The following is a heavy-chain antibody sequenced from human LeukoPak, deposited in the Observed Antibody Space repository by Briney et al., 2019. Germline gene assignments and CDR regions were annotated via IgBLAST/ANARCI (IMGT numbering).Heavy chain of an antibody. Sequence: GGSLRLSCSASGFTFSSYAMHWVRQAPGKGLEYVSAISSNGGSTYYADSVKGRFTISRDNSKNTLYLQMNSLRAEDTAVYYCAREGSYYFDYWGQGTLVTVSS. CDR2: ISSNGGST. CDR1: GFTFSSYA. J-gene: IGHJ4*02. CDR3: AREGSYYFDY. V-gene: IGHV3-64*04. D-gene: IGHD1-26*01.